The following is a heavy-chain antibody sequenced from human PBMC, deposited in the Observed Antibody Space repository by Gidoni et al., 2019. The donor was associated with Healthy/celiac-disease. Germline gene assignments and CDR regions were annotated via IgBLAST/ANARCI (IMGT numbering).Heavy chain of an antibody. CDR3: ARHYGVGIDL. CDR2: FPPSGST. Sequence: QVKLQASGPGLVRPSETLSLTCTVPDDSIRSYYWRWIRQPAGKGLEWIGRFPPSGSTNYNPSLKCRVAMSVDTSKNQFSLKLSSMTAADTSVYYCARHYGVGIDLWGQGTLVTVSS. V-gene: IGHV4-4*07. CDR1: DDSIRSYY. J-gene: IGHJ5*02. D-gene: IGHD4-17*01.